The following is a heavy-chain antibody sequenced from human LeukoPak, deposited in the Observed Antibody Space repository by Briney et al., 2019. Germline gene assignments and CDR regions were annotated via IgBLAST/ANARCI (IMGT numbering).Heavy chain of an antibody. Sequence: PSETLSLTCTVSGYSITSGYYWGWIRQPPGKGLEWVGEINHSGSTNYNPSLKSRVTISVDTSKNQLSLKLSSVTAADTAIYYCARGRGRTGWVMGDYWGQGTLVTVSS. J-gene: IGHJ4*02. CDR3: ARGRGRTGWVMGDY. CDR2: INHSGST. D-gene: IGHD3/OR15-3a*01. CDR1: GYSITSGYY. V-gene: IGHV4-38-2*02.